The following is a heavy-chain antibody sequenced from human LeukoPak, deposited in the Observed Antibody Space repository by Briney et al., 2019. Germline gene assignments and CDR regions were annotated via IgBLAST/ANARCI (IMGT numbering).Heavy chain of an antibody. V-gene: IGHV3-30*02. CDR1: GFTFSSYG. D-gene: IGHD2-2*01. J-gene: IGHJ4*02. Sequence: PGGSLRLSCAASGFTFSSYGMHWVRQAPGKGLEWVAFIRYDGSNKYYADSVKGRFTISRDNSKNTLYLQMNSLRAEDTAVYYCAKVPSYCSSTSCLGDYWGQGTLVTGSS. CDR3: AKVPSYCSSTSCLGDY. CDR2: IRYDGSNK.